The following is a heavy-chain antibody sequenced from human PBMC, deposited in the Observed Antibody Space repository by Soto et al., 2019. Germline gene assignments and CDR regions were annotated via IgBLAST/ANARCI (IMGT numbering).Heavy chain of an antibody. V-gene: IGHV3-30-3*01. CDR2: ISYDGSNK. CDR3: ARDKSDLRCLEWSYYFDY. CDR1: GFTFSSCA. J-gene: IGHJ4*02. Sequence: QVQLVESGGGVVQPGRSLRLSCAASGFTFSSCAMHWVRQAPGKGLEWVALISYDGSNKYYADSVKGRFTISRDNSKKTLYLKMNSLRAEDTAVYSGARDKSDLRCLEWSYYFDYWDKGNLVTVYS. D-gene: IGHD3-3*01.